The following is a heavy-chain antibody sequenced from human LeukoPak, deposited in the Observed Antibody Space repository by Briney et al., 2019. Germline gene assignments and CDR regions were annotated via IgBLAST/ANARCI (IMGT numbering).Heavy chain of an antibody. D-gene: IGHD6-13*01. CDR3: AKGSYSSSSGGSDI. J-gene: IGHJ3*02. CDR2: ISWNSGSI. Sequence: GGSLRLSCAASGFTFGDYAMHWVRQAPGKGLEWVSGISWNSGSIGYADSVKGRFTISRDNAKNSLYLQMNSLRAEDTALYYCAKGSYSSSSGGSDIWGQGTMVTVSS. CDR1: GFTFGDYA. V-gene: IGHV3-9*01.